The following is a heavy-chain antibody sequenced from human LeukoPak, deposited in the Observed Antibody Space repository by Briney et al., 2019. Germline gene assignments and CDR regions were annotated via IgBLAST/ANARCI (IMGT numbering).Heavy chain of an antibody. CDR3: ARQSYRGSYLLYWFDP. Sequence: GASVKVSCKASGYTFTGYYMHWVRQAPGQGLEWMGIINPSGGSTSYAQKFQGRVTMTRDTSTSTVYMELSSLRSEDTAVYYCARQSYRGSYLLYWFDPWGQGTLVTVSS. V-gene: IGHV1-46*01. J-gene: IGHJ5*02. CDR2: INPSGGST. CDR1: GYTFTGYY. D-gene: IGHD1-26*01.